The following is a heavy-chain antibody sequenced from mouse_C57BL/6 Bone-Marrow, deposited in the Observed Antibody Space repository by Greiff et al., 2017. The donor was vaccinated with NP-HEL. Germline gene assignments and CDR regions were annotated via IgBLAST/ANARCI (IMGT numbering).Heavy chain of an antibody. D-gene: IGHD3-2*02. CDR2: IYPRSGNT. J-gene: IGHJ3*01. CDR3: AREAQATLFAY. Sequence: QVHVKQSGAELARPGASVKLSCKASGYTFTSYGISWVKQRTGQGLEWIGEIYPRSGNTYYNEKFKGKATLTADKSSSTAYMELRSLTSEDSAVYFCAREAQATLFAYWGQGTLVTVSA. V-gene: IGHV1-81*01. CDR1: GYTFTSYG.